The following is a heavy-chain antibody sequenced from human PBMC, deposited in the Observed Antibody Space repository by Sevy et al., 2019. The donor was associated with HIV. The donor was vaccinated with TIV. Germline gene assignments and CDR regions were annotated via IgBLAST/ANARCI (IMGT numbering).Heavy chain of an antibody. D-gene: IGHD2-2*01. V-gene: IGHV3-33*01. J-gene: IGHJ5*02. CDR2: IWNDGSNQ. CDR1: GFTFSSYG. Sequence: GGSLRLSCAASGFTFSSYGMHWVRQAPGKGLEWVAVIWNDGSNQYYADSVEGRFTVSRDNSTNTLYLQMNSLRAEDTAVYYCARAPGYCTSTNCYDWFYPWGHGTLVTVSS. CDR3: ARAPGYCTSTNCYDWFYP.